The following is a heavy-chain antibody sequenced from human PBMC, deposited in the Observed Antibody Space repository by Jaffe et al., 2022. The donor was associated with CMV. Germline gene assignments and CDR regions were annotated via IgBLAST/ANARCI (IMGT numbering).Heavy chain of an antibody. J-gene: IGHJ6*03. Sequence: QVQLQESGPGLVKPSETLSLTCTVSGGSISSYYWSWIRQPPGKGLEWIGYIYYSGSTNYNPSLKSRVTISVDTSKNQFSLKLSSVTAADTAVYYCARRRYSYGYGVHYYYYMDVWGKGTTVTVSS. CDR3: ARRRYSYGYGVHYYYYMDV. V-gene: IGHV4-59*08. CDR1: GGSISSYY. D-gene: IGHD5-18*01. CDR2: IYYSGST.